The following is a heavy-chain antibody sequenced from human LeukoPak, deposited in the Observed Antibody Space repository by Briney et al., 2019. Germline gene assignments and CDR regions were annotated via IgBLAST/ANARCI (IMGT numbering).Heavy chain of an antibody. CDR1: GFTFSSYG. J-gene: IGHJ4*02. CDR2: IRYDGSNK. V-gene: IGHV3-30*02. CDR3: AKGVAAAGYRGWYFDY. Sequence: GGSLRLSCAASGFTFSSYGMHWVRQAPGKGLEWVAFIRYDGSNKYYADSVKGRFTISRDNSKNRLYLQMNSLRAEDTAVYYCAKGVAAAGYRGWYFDYWGQGTLVTVSS. D-gene: IGHD6-13*01.